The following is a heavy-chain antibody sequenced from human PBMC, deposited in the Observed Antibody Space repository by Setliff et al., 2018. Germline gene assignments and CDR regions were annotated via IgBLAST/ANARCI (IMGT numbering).Heavy chain of an antibody. Sequence: ASVKVSCKASGYTFTSYYMHWVRQAPGQGLEWMGIINPSGGSTSYAQKFQGRVTMTRDTSTSTVYMELSSLRSEDTAVYYCAGTYYNFWSALDYYYGMDVWGQGTPVTISS. D-gene: IGHD3-3*01. CDR3: AGTYYNFWSALDYYYGMDV. CDR1: GYTFTSYY. V-gene: IGHV1-46*01. CDR2: INPSGGST. J-gene: IGHJ6*02.